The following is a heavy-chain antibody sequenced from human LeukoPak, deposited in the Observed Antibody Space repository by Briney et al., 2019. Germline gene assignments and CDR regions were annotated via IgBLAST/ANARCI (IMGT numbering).Heavy chain of an antibody. V-gene: IGHV3-23*01. D-gene: IGHD3-9*01. CDR2: ISGSGGST. J-gene: IGHJ4*02. CDR1: GFTFSSYA. CDR3: AKEGIARNYDILTGYYYFDY. Sequence: GGSLGLSCAASGFTFSSYAMSWVRQAPGKGLEWVSAISGSGGSTYYADSVKGRFTISRDNSKNTLYLQMNSLRAEDTAVYYCAKEGIARNYDILTGYYYFDYWGQGTLVTVSS.